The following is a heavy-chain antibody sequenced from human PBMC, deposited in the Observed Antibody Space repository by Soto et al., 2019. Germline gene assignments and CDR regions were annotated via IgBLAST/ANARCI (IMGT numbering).Heavy chain of an antibody. Sequence: VQLVESGGGLVQPGGSLRLSCAASGFTFSDHYMDWVRQAPGKGLGWVGRSRNKANSYSAECAASVKGRITISRDESKNSLYLQMNSLKTEDTAVYYCARFSGSYTRGLDYWGQGTLVTVSS. J-gene: IGHJ4*02. CDR1: GFTFSDHY. CDR2: SRNKANSYSA. D-gene: IGHD1-26*01. V-gene: IGHV3-72*01. CDR3: ARFSGSYTRGLDY.